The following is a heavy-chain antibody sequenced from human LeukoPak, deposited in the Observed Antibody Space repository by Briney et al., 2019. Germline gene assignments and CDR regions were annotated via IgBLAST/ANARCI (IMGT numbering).Heavy chain of an antibody. CDR3: ARARTYYYADY. J-gene: IGHJ4*02. Sequence: SETLSLTCTVSGGSISSYYWSWIRQPPGKGLEWIGYIYYSGSTNYNPSLKSRVTISVDTATNQFSLKLSSVTAADTAVYYCARARTYYYADYWGQGTLVTVSS. D-gene: IGHD3-10*01. CDR1: GGSISSYY. V-gene: IGHV4-59*01. CDR2: IYYSGST.